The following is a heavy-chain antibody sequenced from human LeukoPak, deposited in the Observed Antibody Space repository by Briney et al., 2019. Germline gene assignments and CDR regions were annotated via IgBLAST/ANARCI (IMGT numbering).Heavy chain of an antibody. CDR2: IYSGGST. CDR3: ARDGRDGDNYGGLGYYFDY. J-gene: IGHJ4*02. D-gene: IGHD5-24*01. Sequence: GGSLRLSCAASGFTVSSNYMSWVRQAPGKGLEWVSVIYSGGSTYYADSVKGRFTISRDNSKNTLYLQMNSLRAEDTAVYYCARDGRDGDNYGGLGYYFDYWGQGTLLTVSS. CDR1: GFTVSSNY. V-gene: IGHV3-53*01.